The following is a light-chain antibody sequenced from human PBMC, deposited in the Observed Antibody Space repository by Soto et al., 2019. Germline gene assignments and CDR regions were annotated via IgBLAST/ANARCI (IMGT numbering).Light chain of an antibody. CDR3: CSYAGTSTLVV. J-gene: IGLJ2*01. Sequence: QSALTQPASVSGSPGQSITISCTGTSSDVGSYNIVSWYQQHPGKAPKLMIYEGSKRPSGVSNRFSGSKSGNTASLTISGLQAEDEADYYCCSYAGTSTLVVFGGRTKLTVL. CDR2: EGS. CDR1: SSDVGSYNI. V-gene: IGLV2-23*01.